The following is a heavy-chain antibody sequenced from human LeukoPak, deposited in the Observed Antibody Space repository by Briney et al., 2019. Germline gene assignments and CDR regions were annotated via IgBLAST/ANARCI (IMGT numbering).Heavy chain of an antibody. CDR1: GDSVSSNSTA. D-gene: IGHD6-13*01. J-gene: IGHJ6*03. CDR2: TYYRSKWYN. CDR3: ARGGRAGTFYYYYYMDV. Sequence: SQTLSLTCAISGDSVSSNSTAWNWIRHSPSRGLEWLGRTYYRSKWYNDYALSVKSRITMNPDTSKNPFSLPLNSVTPEDTAVYYCARGGRAGTFYYYYYMDVWGKGTTVTVSS. V-gene: IGHV6-1*01.